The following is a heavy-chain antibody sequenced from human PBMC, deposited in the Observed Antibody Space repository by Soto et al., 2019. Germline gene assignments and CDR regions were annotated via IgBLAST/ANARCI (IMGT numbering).Heavy chain of an antibody. J-gene: IGHJ5*01. CDR1: GDSISTVDYF. V-gene: IGHV4-30-4*01. CDR3: ARGRYCIHGRCFPNWFDS. Sequence: SETLSLTCSVSGDSISTVDYFWAWIRQPPGQALEYIGYIYKSATTYYNPSFESRVAISLDTSKSQFSLNVTSVTAADTAVYFCARGRYCIHGRCFPNWFDSWGQGILVTVSS. CDR2: IYKSATT. D-gene: IGHD2-15*01.